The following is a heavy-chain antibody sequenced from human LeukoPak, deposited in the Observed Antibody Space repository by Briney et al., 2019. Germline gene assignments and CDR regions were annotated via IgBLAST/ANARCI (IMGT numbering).Heavy chain of an antibody. CDR1: GGSISSGGYY. V-gene: IGHV4-31*03. CDR3: ARDDEGLEDAFDI. Sequence: TLSLTCTVSGGSISSGGYYWSWIRQHPGKGLEWIGYIYYSGSTYYNPSLKSRVTISVDTSKNQFSLKLSSVTAADTAVYYCARDDEGLEDAFDIWGQGTMVTVSS. CDR2: IYYSGST. J-gene: IGHJ3*02. D-gene: IGHD3-3*01.